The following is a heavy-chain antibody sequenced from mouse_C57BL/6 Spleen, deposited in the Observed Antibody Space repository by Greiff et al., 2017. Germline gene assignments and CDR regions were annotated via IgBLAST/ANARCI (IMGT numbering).Heavy chain of an antibody. CDR2: IYPGDGDT. CDR3: ARLLYGNYYARDY. J-gene: IGHJ4*01. CDR1: GYAFSSSW. D-gene: IGHD2-1*01. Sequence: VQLQQSGPELVKPGASVKISCKASGYAFSSSWMNWVKQRPGKGLEWIGRIYPGDGDTNYNGKFKGKATLTADKSSSTAYMQLSSLTSEDSAVYFCARLLYGNYYARDYWGQGTSVTVSS. V-gene: IGHV1-82*01.